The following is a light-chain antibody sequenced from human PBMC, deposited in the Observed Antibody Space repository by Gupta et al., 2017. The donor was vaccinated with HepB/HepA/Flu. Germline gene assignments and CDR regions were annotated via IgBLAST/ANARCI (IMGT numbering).Light chain of an antibody. V-gene: IGLV1-40*01. J-gene: IGLJ1*01. CDR3: QSYDSSRNAPYV. CDR2: GNS. CDR1: SSNIGAGYD. Sequence: QSVLTQPPSVSGAPGHRVTISCTGSSSNIGAGYDVYWYQQLPGTAPNLLIYGNSNRPSGVPDRFSGSKSGTSASLAITGLQAEDEADYYCQSYDSSRNAPYVFGTGTKVTVL.